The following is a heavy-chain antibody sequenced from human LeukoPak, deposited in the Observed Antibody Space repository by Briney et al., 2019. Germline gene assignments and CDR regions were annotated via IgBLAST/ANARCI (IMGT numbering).Heavy chain of an antibody. CDR1: GITFSNFW. CDR2: ISGSGGST. V-gene: IGHV3-23*01. J-gene: IGHJ4*02. Sequence: GGSLRLSCVVSGITFSNFWMSWVRQVPGKGLEWVSAISGSGGSTYYADSVKGRFTISRDNSKNTLYLQMNSLRAEDTAVYYCAKDGLAVAEGFDYWGQGTLVTVSS. CDR3: AKDGLAVAEGFDY. D-gene: IGHD6-19*01.